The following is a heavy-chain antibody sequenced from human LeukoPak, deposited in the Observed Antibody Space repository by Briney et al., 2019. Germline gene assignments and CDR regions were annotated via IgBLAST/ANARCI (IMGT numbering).Heavy chain of an antibody. CDR2: IYHSGST. J-gene: IGHJ4*02. CDR3: ARDSGGWRGSYSLDY. V-gene: IGHV4-38-2*02. D-gene: IGHD1-26*01. CDR1: GYSISSGYY. Sequence: SETLSLTCTVSGYSISSGYYWGWIRQPPGKGLEWIGSIYHSGSTYYNPSLKSRVTISVDTSKNQFSLKLSSVTAADTAVYYCARDSGGWRGSYSLDYWGQGTLVTVSS.